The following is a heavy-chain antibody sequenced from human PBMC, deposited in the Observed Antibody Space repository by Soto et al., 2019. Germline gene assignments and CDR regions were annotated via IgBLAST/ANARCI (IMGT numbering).Heavy chain of an antibody. CDR1: GFTFSSYG. J-gene: IGHJ6*02. Sequence: GGSLRLSCAASGFTFSSYGMHWVRQAPGKGLEWVAVIWYDGSNKYYADSVKGRFTISRDNSKNTLYLQMNSLRAEDTAVYYCARDGSSSLMEDVWGQGTTVTVSS. V-gene: IGHV3-33*01. D-gene: IGHD6-6*01. CDR2: IWYDGSNK. CDR3: ARDGSSSLMEDV.